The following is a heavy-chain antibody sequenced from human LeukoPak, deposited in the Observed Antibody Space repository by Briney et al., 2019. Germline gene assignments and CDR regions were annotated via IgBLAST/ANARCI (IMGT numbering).Heavy chain of an antibody. V-gene: IGHV4-34*01. J-gene: IGHJ6*02. CDR2: INHSGST. CDR1: GGSFSGYY. D-gene: IGHD2/OR15-2a*01. CDR3: AISRGKFRGMDV. Sequence: PSETLSLTCAVYGGSFSGYYWSWIRQPPGKGLEWIGEINHSGSTNHNPSLKSRVTISVDTSKNQFSLKLSSVTAADTAVYYCAISRGKFRGMDVWGQGTTVTVSS.